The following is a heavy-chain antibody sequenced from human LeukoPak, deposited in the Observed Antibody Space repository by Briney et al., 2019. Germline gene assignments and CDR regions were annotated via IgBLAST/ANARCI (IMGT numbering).Heavy chain of an antibody. CDR1: GGSITGHY. Sequence: PSETLSLTCTVSGGSITGHYWSWIRQPPGKGLECIGYIYYSGSTNYNPSLKSRVTISVDTSKNQFSLKLNSVTATDTAAYYCARGVQWPDAHLLNWYFDLWGRGTLVTVSS. CDR3: ARGVQWPDAHLLNWYFDL. CDR2: IYYSGST. J-gene: IGHJ2*01. V-gene: IGHV4-59*08. D-gene: IGHD6-19*01.